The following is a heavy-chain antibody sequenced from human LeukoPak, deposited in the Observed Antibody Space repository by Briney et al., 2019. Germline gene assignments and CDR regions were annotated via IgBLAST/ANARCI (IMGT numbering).Heavy chain of an antibody. Sequence: SETLSLTCTVSGVSISSYYCSWIRQPPGKGLEWIGYISTSGSTDYSPSLKSRVTISVDRSKNQCPLNLSSVTAADTAVYYCARHDEGSGWYRSYIDLWGRGTLVIVSS. CDR1: GVSISSYY. CDR3: ARHDEGSGWYRSYIDL. V-gene: IGHV4-4*09. J-gene: IGHJ2*01. CDR2: ISTSGST. D-gene: IGHD6-19*01.